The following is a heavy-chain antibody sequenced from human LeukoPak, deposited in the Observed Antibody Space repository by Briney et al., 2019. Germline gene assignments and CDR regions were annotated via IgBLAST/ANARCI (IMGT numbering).Heavy chain of an antibody. V-gene: IGHV3-48*02. J-gene: IGHJ6*02. Sequence: GRSLRLSCAASGFTFSSYAMHWVRQAPGKGLEWVSYISSSSITIFYADSVKGRFTISRDIARNSLYLQMNSLRDEDSAVYYCARDRRYYGDYYFYGLDVWGQGTTVTVSS. CDR2: ISSSSITI. D-gene: IGHD4-17*01. CDR1: GFTFSSYA. CDR3: ARDRRYYGDYYFYGLDV.